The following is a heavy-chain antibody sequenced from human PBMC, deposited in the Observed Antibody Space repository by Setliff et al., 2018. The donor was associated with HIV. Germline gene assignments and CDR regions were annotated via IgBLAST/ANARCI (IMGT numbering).Heavy chain of an antibody. CDR2: IYYSGGA. Sequence: SETLSLTCSVSGGSLNRYYWSWIRQTPGKGLEWIGYIYYSGGANYNTHPSLKNRVTILVDTSKNQFSLRLNSVTAADTAVYYCARRASSHGPYWYFDLWGRGALVTVSS. D-gene: IGHD2-2*01. J-gene: IGHJ2*01. V-gene: IGHV4-59*01. CDR1: GGSLNRYY. CDR3: ARRASSHGPYWYFDL.